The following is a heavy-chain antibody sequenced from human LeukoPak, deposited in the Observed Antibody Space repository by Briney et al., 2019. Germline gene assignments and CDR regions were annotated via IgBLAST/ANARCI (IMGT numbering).Heavy chain of an antibody. V-gene: IGHV4-61*09. D-gene: IGHD5-18*01. CDR3: ARHVRRIQLWSAYYFDY. CDR2: IYTSGST. J-gene: IGHJ4*02. CDR1: GGSISSGNYY. Sequence: PSETLSLTCTVSGGSISSGNYYWSWIRQPAGKGLEWIGHIYTSGSTNYNPSLKSRVTISVDTSKNQFSLKLSSVTAADTAVYYCARHVRRIQLWSAYYFDYWGQGTLVTVSS.